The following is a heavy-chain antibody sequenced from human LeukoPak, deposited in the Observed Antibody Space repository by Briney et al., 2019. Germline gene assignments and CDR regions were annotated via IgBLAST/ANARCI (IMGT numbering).Heavy chain of an antibody. D-gene: IGHD6-13*01. CDR2: VSRFGGTT. CDR3: VKHVGSRWSNNRFDP. J-gene: IGHJ5*02. CDR1: GFTFDSYA. V-gene: IGHV3-23*01. Sequence: GGSLRLSCAASGFTFDSYAMSWVRQAPGKGLEWVSAVSRFGGTTYYADSAKGRFTISRDNSNNTVYLQMNSLRVGDTALYYCVKHVGSRWSNNRFDPWGQGTMVTVS.